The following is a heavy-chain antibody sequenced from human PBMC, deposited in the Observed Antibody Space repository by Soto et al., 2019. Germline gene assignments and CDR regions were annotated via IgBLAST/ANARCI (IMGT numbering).Heavy chain of an antibody. D-gene: IGHD3-22*01. V-gene: IGHV4-30-4*01. J-gene: IGHJ4*02. CDR2: IYYSGST. Sequence: PSETLSLTCTVSGGSISSGDYYWSWIRQPPGKGLEWIGYIYYSGSTYYNPSLKSRVTISVDTSKNQFSLKLSSVTAADTAVYYCARADYYDSSDLFDYWGQGTLVTVSS. CDR3: ARADYYDSSDLFDY. CDR1: GGSISSGDYY.